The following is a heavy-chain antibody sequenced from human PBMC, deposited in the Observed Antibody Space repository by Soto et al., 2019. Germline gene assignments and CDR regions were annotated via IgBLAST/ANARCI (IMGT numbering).Heavy chain of an antibody. Sequence: PSETLSLTCTVSGVSITSYFWSLIRQTPGKGLDWIGSISFSGATYSNPSLKGRAALSVDTSENHLSLTLNSVTSADTAVYFCARDRRDGYKRYLEVLGQGNKVTVSS. CDR1: GVSITSYF. D-gene: IGHD3-9*01. CDR2: ISFSGAT. V-gene: IGHV4-59*01. CDR3: ARDRRDGYKRYLEV. J-gene: IGHJ6*02.